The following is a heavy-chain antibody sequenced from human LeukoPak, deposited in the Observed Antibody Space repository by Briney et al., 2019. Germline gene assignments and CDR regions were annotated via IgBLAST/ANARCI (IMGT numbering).Heavy chain of an antibody. D-gene: IGHD3-9*01. V-gene: IGHV4-61*02. J-gene: IGHJ4*02. CDR2: FYTSGTT. CDR3: ARSPDILTGEKFDY. CDR1: GVSISSDSYY. Sequence: PSQTLSLTCTVSGVSISSDSYYWSWIRQPAGKGLEWIGRFYTSGTTNYNPSLKSRVTISVDTSKNQFSLKLRSVTAADTALYYCARSPDILTGEKFDYWGQGTLVTVSS.